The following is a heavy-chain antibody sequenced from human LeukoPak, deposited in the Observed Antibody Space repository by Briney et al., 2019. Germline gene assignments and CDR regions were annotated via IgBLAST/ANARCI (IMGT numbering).Heavy chain of an antibody. CDR1: GGSISSYY. CDR3: ARGARLRLFDY. J-gene: IGHJ4*02. V-gene: IGHV4-59*01. D-gene: IGHD5-12*01. Sequence: PSETLSLTCTVSGGSISSYYWSWIRQPPGKGLEWIAYISDTVTANYNPSLKSRVTISVDSSKNQFSLKVGSVTAADTAVYYCARGARLRLFDYWGQGTLLTVSS. CDR2: ISDTVTA.